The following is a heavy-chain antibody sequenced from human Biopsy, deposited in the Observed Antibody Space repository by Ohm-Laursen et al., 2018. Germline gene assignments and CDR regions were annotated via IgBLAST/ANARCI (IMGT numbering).Heavy chain of an antibody. CDR1: GGSVTKYY. J-gene: IGHJ6*02. Sequence: SDTLSLPRTFSGGSVTKYYRSWIRQPPGKGLEWIGHIYYSVKTKYNPSLQSQVSISVDTSRNHVSLTLSSVTAADTAVYYCARDSGILNYGNFKYYHYYGMDVWGQGTKVTVSS. V-gene: IGHV4-59*02. CDR2: IYYSVKT. CDR3: ARDSGILNYGNFKYYHYYGMDV. D-gene: IGHD4-11*01.